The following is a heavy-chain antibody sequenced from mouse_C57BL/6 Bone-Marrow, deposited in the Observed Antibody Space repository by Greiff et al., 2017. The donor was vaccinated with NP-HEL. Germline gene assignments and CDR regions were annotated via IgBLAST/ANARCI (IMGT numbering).Heavy chain of an antibody. V-gene: IGHV1-54*01. J-gene: IGHJ2*01. Sequence: QVQLQQSGAELVRPGTSVKVSCKASGYAFTNYLIEWVKQRPGQGLEWIGVINPGSGGTNYNEKFKGKATLTADKSSSTAYMQLSSLTSEDSAVYFCARNPITTVVATDFDYWGQGTTLTVSS. CDR3: ARNPITTVVATDFDY. D-gene: IGHD1-1*01. CDR2: INPGSGGT. CDR1: GYAFTNYL.